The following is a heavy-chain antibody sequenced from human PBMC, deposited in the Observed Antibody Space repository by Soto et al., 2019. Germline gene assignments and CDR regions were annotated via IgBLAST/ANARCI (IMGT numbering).Heavy chain of an antibody. CDR2: ISAFNGNT. CDR1: GYTFTTYG. V-gene: IGHV1-18*01. Sequence: QIQLVQSGGEVRKPGASVKLSCKASGYTFTTYGISWVRQRPGQGLEWMGWISAFNGNTKSAQEFQGRVTMTTDTSTTTAYMEVKRLTSDDSAVYFCVRGSGDTGSAWLDPWGQGTLVTVSS. J-gene: IGHJ5*02. CDR3: VRGSGDTGSAWLDP. D-gene: IGHD1-1*01.